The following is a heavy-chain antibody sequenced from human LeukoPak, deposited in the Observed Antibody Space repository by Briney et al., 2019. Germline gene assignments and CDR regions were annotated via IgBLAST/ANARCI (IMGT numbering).Heavy chain of an antibody. V-gene: IGHV4-4*02. CDR1: GGSISSNNW. CDR2: VYHSGGT. CDR3: ARGSLRGYSYYGMDV. D-gene: IGHD5-18*01. J-gene: IGHJ6*02. Sequence: TSETLSLTCAVSGGSISSNNWWSWVRQPPGKGLEWIGEVYHSGGTNHNPSLMSRVTISVDKSKNHFSLRLDSVTAADTAVYFCARGSLRGYSYYGMDVWGQGTTVTVSS.